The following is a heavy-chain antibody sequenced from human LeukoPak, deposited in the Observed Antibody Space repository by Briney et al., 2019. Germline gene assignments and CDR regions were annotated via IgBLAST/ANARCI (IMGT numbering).Heavy chain of an antibody. CDR1: EFTFSRYW. D-gene: IGHD3-10*01. CDR3: ATFDYFGSRGLFDC. V-gene: IGHV3-7*01. CDR2: INQDGSED. J-gene: IGHJ4*02. Sequence: GGSLRLSCAVSEFTFSRYWMSWVRQAPGKGLEWVANINQDGSEDAYVDSVKGRFTISRDNARNSLYLRMNSLRAEDTAVYYCATFDYFGSRGLFDCWGQGTLVTVPS.